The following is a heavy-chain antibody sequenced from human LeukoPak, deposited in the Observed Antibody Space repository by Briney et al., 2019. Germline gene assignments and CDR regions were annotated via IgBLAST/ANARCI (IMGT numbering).Heavy chain of an antibody. CDR3: TRYNNDHFDY. CDR2: IAYDGSRA. D-gene: IGHD1-14*01. Sequence: PGGSLRLSCAGSGFTFGSYGMHWFRQTPGKGLEWVAVIAYDGSRAFYADSVKGRFTIPRDNSKNTMSVQMDDLRAEDTAVYYCTRYNNDHFDYWGQGTLVTVSS. V-gene: IGHV3-33*01. J-gene: IGHJ4*02. CDR1: GFTFGSYG.